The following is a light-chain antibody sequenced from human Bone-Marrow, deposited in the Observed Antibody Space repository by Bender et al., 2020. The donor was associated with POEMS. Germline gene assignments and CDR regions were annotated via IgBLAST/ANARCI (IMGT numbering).Light chain of an antibody. CDR2: DDT. V-gene: IGLV3-21*02. CDR1: DIGSKT. J-gene: IGLJ2*01. Sequence: SYVLTQPPSVSVAPGQTARISCGGDDIGSKTVHWYQQRPGQAPVLVLYDDTNRPPGIPERFSGSRTGNPATPTIRRVEAADEADYYCQVWAGWSDQTVVFGGGTKLTVL. CDR3: QVWAGWSDQTVV.